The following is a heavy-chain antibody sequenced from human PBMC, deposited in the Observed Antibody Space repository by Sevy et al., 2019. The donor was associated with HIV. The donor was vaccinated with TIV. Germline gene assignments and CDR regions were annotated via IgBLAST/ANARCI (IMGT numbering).Heavy chain of an antibody. J-gene: IGHJ4*02. D-gene: IGHD3-10*01. V-gene: IGHV4-39*01. CDR2: IYYSGTT. CDR1: GGSISSTSYF. CDR3: ARQLFYGSGSYYHL. Sequence: SETLSLTCTVSGGSISSTSYFWGWIRQPPGKGLEWIGTIYYSGTTYYNPSLRSRVTLSVDTSKNQFSLKLSSVTAADTAVYYCARQLFYGSGSYYHLWGQGTLVTVSS.